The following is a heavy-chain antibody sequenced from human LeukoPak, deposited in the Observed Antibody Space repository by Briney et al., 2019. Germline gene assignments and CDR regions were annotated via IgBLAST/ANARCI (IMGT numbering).Heavy chain of an antibody. CDR2: IYYSGST. CDR3: ARHEGIAAAGFFDY. D-gene: IGHD6-13*01. CDR1: GFTFSSYW. V-gene: IGHV4-59*08. Sequence: GSLRLSCAASGFTFSSYWMSWIRQPPGKGLEWIGYIYYSGSTNYNPSLKSRVTISVDTSKNQFSLKLSSVTAADTAVYYCARHEGIAAAGFFDYWGQGTLVTVSS. J-gene: IGHJ4*02.